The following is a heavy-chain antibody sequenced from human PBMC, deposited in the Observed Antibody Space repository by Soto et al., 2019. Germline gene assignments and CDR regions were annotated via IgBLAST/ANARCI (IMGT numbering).Heavy chain of an antibody. Sequence: EASVKVSCKASGYTFTSYAMHWVRQAPGQRLEWMGWINAGNGNTKYSQKFQGRVTITRDTSASTAYMELSSLRSEDTAVYYCARDLRVTAGNYYYYGMDVWGQGTTVTVSS. J-gene: IGHJ6*02. CDR3: ARDLRVTAGNYYYYGMDV. V-gene: IGHV1-3*01. CDR2: INAGNGNT. CDR1: GYTFTSYA. D-gene: IGHD1-1*01.